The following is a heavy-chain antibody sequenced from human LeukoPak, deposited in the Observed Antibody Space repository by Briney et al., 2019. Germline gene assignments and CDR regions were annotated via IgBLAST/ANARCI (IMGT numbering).Heavy chain of an antibody. CDR3: AKGPESSGWYGTVMGLFRD. D-gene: IGHD6-19*01. CDR1: GFTFSSYA. CDR2: ISGSGGST. Sequence: GGSLRLSCAASGFTFSSYAMSWVRQAPGKGLEWVSAISGSGGSTYYADSVKGRFTISRDNSKNTLYLQMNSLRAEDTAVYYCAKGPESSGWYGTVMGLFRDWGQGTLVTVTS. J-gene: IGHJ4*02. V-gene: IGHV3-23*01.